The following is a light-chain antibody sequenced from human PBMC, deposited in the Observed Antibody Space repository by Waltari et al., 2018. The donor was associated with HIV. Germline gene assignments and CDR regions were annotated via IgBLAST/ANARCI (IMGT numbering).Light chain of an antibody. CDR1: NSNIGTRP. Sequence: QSVLTQPHSASGTPGQRVTISCSGSNSNIGTRPVNWYQQLAGPAPKLLIYRSDLRPSGVPDRFSGSKSATSASLAISGLQSEDEATYYCASWDDSLNGVIFGGGTELTVL. J-gene: IGLJ2*01. CDR3: ASWDDSLNGVI. CDR2: RSD. V-gene: IGLV1-44*01.